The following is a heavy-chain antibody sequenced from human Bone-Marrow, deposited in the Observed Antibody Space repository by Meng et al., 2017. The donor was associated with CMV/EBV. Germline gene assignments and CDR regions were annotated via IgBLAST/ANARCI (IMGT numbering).Heavy chain of an antibody. D-gene: IGHD3-3*01. CDR2: IYYSGST. V-gene: IGHV4-61*03. J-gene: IGHJ5*02. Sequence: GSLRLSCTVSGGSVSSGSYYWSWIRQPPGKGLEWIGYIYYSGSTNYNPSLKSRVTISVDTSKNHFSLKLSSVTAADTAVYYCARGSGFDPWGQGTLVTVSS. CDR1: GGSVSSGSYY. CDR3: ARGSGFDP.